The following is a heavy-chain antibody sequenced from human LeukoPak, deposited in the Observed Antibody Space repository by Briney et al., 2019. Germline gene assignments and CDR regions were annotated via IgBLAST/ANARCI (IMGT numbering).Heavy chain of an antibody. D-gene: IGHD3-22*01. V-gene: IGHV4-30-4*01. CDR2: IYYSWST. Sequence: SETLSLTCTVSGCSFSSGDYYWSWIRQPPGKGREWIGYIYYSWSTYYNPSLKSRVTISVDTSKNQFSLKLSSVTAADTAVYYCARAATDSSGYYYVKMGHNWFDPWGQGTLVTVSS. J-gene: IGHJ5*02. CDR3: ARAATDSSGYYYVKMGHNWFDP. CDR1: GCSFSSGDYY.